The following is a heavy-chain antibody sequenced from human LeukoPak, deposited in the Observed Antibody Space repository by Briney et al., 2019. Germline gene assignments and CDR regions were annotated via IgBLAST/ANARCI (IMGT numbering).Heavy chain of an antibody. D-gene: IGHD3-10*01. CDR2: ISYSGST. J-gene: IGHJ6*03. Sequence: SETLSLTCTVSGGSISSYYWSWIRQPPGKGLEWIGYISYSGSTNYNPSLKSRATISVDTSKNQFSLELSSVTAADTAVYYCARVPLFGWAPYYYYYYMDVWGKGTTVTVSS. CDR3: ARVPLFGWAPYYYYYYMDV. V-gene: IGHV4-59*08. CDR1: GGSISSYY.